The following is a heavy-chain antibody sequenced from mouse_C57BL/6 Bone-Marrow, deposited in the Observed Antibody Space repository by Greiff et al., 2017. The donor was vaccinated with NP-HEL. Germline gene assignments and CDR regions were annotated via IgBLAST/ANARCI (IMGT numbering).Heavy chain of an antibody. CDR2: INPGSGGT. CDR1: GYAFTNYL. D-gene: IGHD1-1*01. V-gene: IGHV1-54*01. Sequence: QVQLQQSGAELVRPGTSVKVSCKASGYAFTNYLIEWVKQRPGQGLEWIGVINPGSGGTNYNEKFKGKATLTADKSSSTAYMQLSSLTSEDSAVYFCARRDGSPYWYFDVWGKGTTVTVSS. J-gene: IGHJ1*03. CDR3: ARRDGSPYWYFDV.